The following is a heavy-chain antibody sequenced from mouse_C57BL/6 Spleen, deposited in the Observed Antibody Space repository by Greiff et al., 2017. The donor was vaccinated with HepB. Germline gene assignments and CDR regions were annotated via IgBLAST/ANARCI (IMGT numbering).Heavy chain of an antibody. J-gene: IGHJ3*01. V-gene: IGHV5-6*01. CDR1: GFTFSSYG. Sequence: EVHLVESGGDLVKPGGSLKLSCAASGFTFSSYGMSWVRQTPDKRLEWVATISSGGSYTYYPDSVKGRFTISRDNAKNTLYLQMSCLKSEDTAMYYCASLTGTVFAYWGQGTLVTVSA. D-gene: IGHD4-1*01. CDR3: ASLTGTVFAY. CDR2: ISSGGSYT.